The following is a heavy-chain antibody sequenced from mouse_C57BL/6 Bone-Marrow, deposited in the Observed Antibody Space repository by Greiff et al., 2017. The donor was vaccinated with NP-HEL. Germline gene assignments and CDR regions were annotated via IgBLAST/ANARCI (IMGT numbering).Heavy chain of an antibody. Sequence: QVQLQQPGAELVKPGASVKLSCKASGYTFTSYLMHWVKQRPGRGLEWIGRIDPNSGGTKYNEKFKSKATLTVDKPSSTAYMQLNSLTSEDAAVYYCGRYDYGSCAFDYWGQGTALTVSS. CDR2: IDPNSGGT. J-gene: IGHJ2*01. CDR1: GYTFTSYL. CDR3: GRYDYGSCAFDY. V-gene: IGHV1-72*01. D-gene: IGHD1-1*01.